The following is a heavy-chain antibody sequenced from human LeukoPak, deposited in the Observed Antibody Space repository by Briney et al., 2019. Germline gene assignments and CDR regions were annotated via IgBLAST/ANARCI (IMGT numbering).Heavy chain of an antibody. J-gene: IGHJ4*02. CDR2: IIGSGVNT. Sequence: GGSLRLSCAASGFTFSSYAVNWVRQAPGKGLEWVSAIIGSGVNTYYADSVKGRFTISRDNSKNTLYLQMNSLRAEDTAVYYCAKRLSHSFDSWGQGTLVTVSP. CDR3: AKRLSHSFDS. CDR1: GFTFSSYA. V-gene: IGHV3-23*01. D-gene: IGHD6-19*01.